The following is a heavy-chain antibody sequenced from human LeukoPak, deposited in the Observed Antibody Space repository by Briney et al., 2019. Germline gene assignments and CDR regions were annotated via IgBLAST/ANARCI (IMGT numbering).Heavy chain of an antibody. CDR3: ARDEGATRGYFDY. CDR1: GFTVSSNY. J-gene: IGHJ4*02. V-gene: IGHV3-66*01. Sequence: GGSLRLSCAASGFTVSSNYMSWVRQAPGKGLEWVSVIFSGGTTYYADAVKGRFTISRDNSKNTLYLQMNSLRAEDTAVYYCARDEGATRGYFDYWGQGTLVTVSS. CDR2: IFSGGTT. D-gene: IGHD2-15*01.